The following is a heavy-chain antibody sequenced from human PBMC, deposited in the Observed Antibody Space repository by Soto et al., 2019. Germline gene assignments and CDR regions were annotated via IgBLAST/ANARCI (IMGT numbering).Heavy chain of an antibody. CDR1: GFTFSSYA. J-gene: IGHJ4*02. CDR3: ARGNEEIMVVVVAATAVDY. Sequence: QVQLVESGGGVVQPGRSLRLSCAASGFTFSSYAMHWVRQAPGKGLEWVAVISYDGSNKYYADSVKGRFTISRDNSKNRRYLQMNSLRAEDTAVYYCARGNEEIMVVVVAATAVDYWGQGTLVTVSS. D-gene: IGHD2-15*01. V-gene: IGHV3-30-3*01. CDR2: ISYDGSNK.